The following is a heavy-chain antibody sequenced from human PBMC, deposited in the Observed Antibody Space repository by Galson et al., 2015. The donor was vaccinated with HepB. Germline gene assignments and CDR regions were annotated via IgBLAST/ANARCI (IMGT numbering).Heavy chain of an antibody. J-gene: IGHJ5*02. Sequence: SVKVSCKASGGTFSSYAISWVRQAPGQGLEWMGGIIPIFGTANYAQRFQGRVTITADESTSTAYMELSSLRSEDTAVYYCARPIFPDYYGSGSYYPVNWFDPWGQGTLVTVSS. V-gene: IGHV1-69*13. CDR2: IIPIFGTA. CDR1: GGTFSSYA. CDR3: ARPIFPDYYGSGSYYPVNWFDP. D-gene: IGHD3-10*01.